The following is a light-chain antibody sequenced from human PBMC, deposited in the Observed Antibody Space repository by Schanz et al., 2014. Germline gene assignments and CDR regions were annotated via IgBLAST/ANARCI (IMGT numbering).Light chain of an antibody. Sequence: EIVMTQSPVTLSVSPGERATLSCRASESVSSNLAWYEQKPGQAPRLLVYGASTRATGIPARFSGSGSGTEFTLTISSLQPDDFATYYCQQYNDYPITFGQGTRLEIK. V-gene: IGKV3-15*01. CDR2: GAS. CDR1: ESVSSN. CDR3: QQYNDYPIT. J-gene: IGKJ5*01.